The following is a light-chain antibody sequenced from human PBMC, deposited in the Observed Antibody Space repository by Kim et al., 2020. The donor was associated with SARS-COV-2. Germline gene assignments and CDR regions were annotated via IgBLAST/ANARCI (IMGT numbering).Light chain of an antibody. CDR3: AAWDDSLNGYV. Sequence: QRVTVSGSGSSSNIESNTVNWYQQLPGTAPKLLIYSNNQRPSGVPDRFSSSKSGTSASLAISGLQSEDEADYYCAAWDDSLNGYVFGTGTKVTVL. CDR1: SSNIESNT. V-gene: IGLV1-44*01. CDR2: SNN. J-gene: IGLJ1*01.